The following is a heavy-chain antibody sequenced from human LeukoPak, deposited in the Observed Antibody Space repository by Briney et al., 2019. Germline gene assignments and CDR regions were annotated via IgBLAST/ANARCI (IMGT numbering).Heavy chain of an antibody. CDR2: ISSSSSYI. D-gene: IGHD3-22*01. V-gene: IGHV3-21*01. J-gene: IGHJ4*02. CDR3: ARDWDYDSSGCFDY. CDR1: GRPFSSSI. Sequence: PGGSLRLSCALSGRPFSSSIMHWVRQAPGKGLEWVSSISSSSSYIYYADSVKGRFTISRDNAKNSLYLQMNSLRAEDTAVYYCARDWDYDSSGCFDYWGQGTLVTVSS.